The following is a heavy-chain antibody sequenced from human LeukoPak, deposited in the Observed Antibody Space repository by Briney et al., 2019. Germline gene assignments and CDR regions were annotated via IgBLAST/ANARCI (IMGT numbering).Heavy chain of an antibody. CDR3: ANGRIRLDEFDY. V-gene: IGHV3-23*01. CDR2: ISGSGGST. CDR1: GFTFSGYA. D-gene: IGHD2-15*01. Sequence: GGSLRLSCAASGFTFSGYAMSWVRQAPGKGLEWVSAISGSGGSTYYADSVKGRFTISRDNSKNTLYLQMNSLRAEDTAVYYCANGRIRLDEFDYWGQGTLVTVSS. J-gene: IGHJ4*02.